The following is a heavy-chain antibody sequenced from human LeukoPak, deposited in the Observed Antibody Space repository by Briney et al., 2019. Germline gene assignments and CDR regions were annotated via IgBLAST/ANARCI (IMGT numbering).Heavy chain of an antibody. CDR2: ISYDGSNK. CDR3: ASPYDSSGYYPEDY. V-gene: IGHV3-30-3*01. Sequence: GGSLRLSCAASGFTFSSYAMHWVRQAPGKGLEWVAVISYDGSNKYYADSVKGRFTISRDNSKNTLCLQMNSLRAEDTAVYYCASPYDSSGYYPEDYWGQGTLVTVSS. CDR1: GFTFSSYA. J-gene: IGHJ4*02. D-gene: IGHD3-22*01.